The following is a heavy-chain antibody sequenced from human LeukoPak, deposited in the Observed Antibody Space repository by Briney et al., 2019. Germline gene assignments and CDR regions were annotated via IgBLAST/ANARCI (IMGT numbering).Heavy chain of an antibody. CDR3: ARGAISAAGRETQLDY. V-gene: IGHV3-21*01. D-gene: IGHD6-13*01. CDR2: ISSSTSYI. J-gene: IGHJ4*02. Sequence: GGSLRLSCAASGFTFSSYSMNWVRQAPWKGLEWVSSISSSTSYIYYADSVKGRFTISRDNAKNSLYLQMNSLRAEDTAVYYCARGAISAAGRETQLDYWGQGTLVTVSS. CDR1: GFTFSSYS.